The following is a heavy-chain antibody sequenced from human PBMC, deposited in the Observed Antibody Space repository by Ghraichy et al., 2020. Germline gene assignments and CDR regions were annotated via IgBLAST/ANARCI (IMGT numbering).Heavy chain of an antibody. CDR2: ISSSGSYI. CDR3: ARDLGIAAAGSEIGGLDV. Sequence: GESLRLSCAASGFALRYYGMNWVRQAPGKGLEWVSFISSSGSYIYYADSVKGRFTISRDNAKNSLYLQMNSLRAEDTAVYYCARDLGIAAAGSEIGGLDVWGQGTTVTVSS. V-gene: IGHV3-21*01. CDR1: GFALRYYG. J-gene: IGHJ6*02. D-gene: IGHD6-13*01.